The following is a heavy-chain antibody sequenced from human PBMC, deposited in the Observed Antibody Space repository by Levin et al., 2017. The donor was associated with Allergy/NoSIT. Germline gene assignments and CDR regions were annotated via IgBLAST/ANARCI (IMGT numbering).Heavy chain of an antibody. CDR3: ARSWRERGYFDY. Sequence: GGSLRLSCAASGFTFSSYGMHWVRQAPGKGLEWLTVIWSDGSNKYYADSVKGRFTISRDNSKNTLYLQMNSLRAEDTAGYYCARSWRERGYFDYWGQGTLVIVSS. D-gene: IGHD1-26*01. CDR2: IWSDGSNK. CDR1: GFTFSSYG. V-gene: IGHV3-33*01. J-gene: IGHJ4*02.